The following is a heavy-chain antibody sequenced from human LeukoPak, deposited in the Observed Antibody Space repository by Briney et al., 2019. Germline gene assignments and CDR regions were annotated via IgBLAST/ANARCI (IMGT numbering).Heavy chain of an antibody. CDR1: GGSISSGSYY. D-gene: IGHD6-13*01. CDR2: IYTSGTT. Sequence: SQTLSLTCTVSGGSISSGSYYWSWIRQPAGKGLEWIGRIYTSGTTNYNPSLKSRVTISFDTSKNQFSLKLNSVTAADTALYYCAREVPPDTSSPKYFFDSWGQGTLVTVSS. CDR3: AREVPPDTSSPKYFFDS. J-gene: IGHJ4*02. V-gene: IGHV4-61*02.